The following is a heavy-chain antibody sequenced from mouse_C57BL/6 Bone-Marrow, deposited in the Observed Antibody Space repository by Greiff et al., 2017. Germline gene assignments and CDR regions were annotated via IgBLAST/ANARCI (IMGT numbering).Heavy chain of an antibody. J-gene: IGHJ2*01. V-gene: IGHV14-4*01. D-gene: IGHD1-1*01. Sequence: EVQLQQPGAELVRPGASVKLSCTASGFTFNDDYMHWVKQRPEQGLEWIGWIDPDNGDTEYASKFQGKATITADTSSNTAYLQLSSLTSEDTAVYYCTTVVHYWGQGTTLTVSS. CDR3: TTVVHY. CDR1: GFTFNDDY. CDR2: IDPDNGDT.